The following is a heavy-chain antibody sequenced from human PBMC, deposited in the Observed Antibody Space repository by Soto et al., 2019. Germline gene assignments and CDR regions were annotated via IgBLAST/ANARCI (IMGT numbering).Heavy chain of an antibody. Sequence: QLQLQESGSGLVKPSQTLSLTCAVSGGSINTGGYSWSWIRQPPGKGLEWLGHIYYTGSTFYNPSLKSRITISVDRSNNQFSLKLTSVTAADTAVYYCARGRAVSGIAIWGQGTLVTVSS. J-gene: IGHJ4*02. CDR3: ARGRAVSGIAI. CDR1: GGSINTGGYS. D-gene: IGHD6-19*01. V-gene: IGHV4-30-2*01. CDR2: IYYTGST.